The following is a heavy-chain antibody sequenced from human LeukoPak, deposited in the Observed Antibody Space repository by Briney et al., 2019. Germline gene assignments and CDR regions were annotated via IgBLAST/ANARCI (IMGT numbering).Heavy chain of an antibody. V-gene: IGHV1-69*05. Sequence: SVKVSCKASGGTFSSYAISWVRQAPGQGLEWMGGIIPIFGTANYAQKFQGRVTITTDESTSTAYMELSSLRSEDTAVYYCARDTREDTAMAYFDYWGQGTLVTVSS. D-gene: IGHD5-18*01. CDR3: ARDTREDTAMAYFDY. CDR1: GGTFSSYA. J-gene: IGHJ4*02. CDR2: IIPIFGTA.